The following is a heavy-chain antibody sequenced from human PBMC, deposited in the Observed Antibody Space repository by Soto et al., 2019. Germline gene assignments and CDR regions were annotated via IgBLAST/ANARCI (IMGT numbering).Heavy chain of an antibody. CDR2: ISSSSSYI. CDR3: ARVGEWLRPTRYFDL. V-gene: IGHV3-21*01. Sequence: GGSLRLSCAASGFTFSSYSMNWVRQAPGKGLEWVSSISSSSSYIYYADSVKGRFTISRDNAKNSLYLQMNSLRAEDTAVYYCARVGEWLRPTRYFDLWGRGTLVTVSS. J-gene: IGHJ2*01. CDR1: GFTFSSYS. D-gene: IGHD5-12*01.